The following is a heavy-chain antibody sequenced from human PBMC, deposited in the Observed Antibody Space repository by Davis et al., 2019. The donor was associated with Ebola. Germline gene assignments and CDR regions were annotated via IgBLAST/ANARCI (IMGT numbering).Heavy chain of an antibody. CDR1: GGSISSYY. CDR3: ARDGDS. CDR2: INHSGST. Sequence: SETLSLTCTVSGGSISSYYWSWIRQPPGKGLEWIGEINHSGSTNYNPSLKSRVTISVDTSKNQFSLKLSSVTAADTAVYYCARDGDSWGQGTLVTVSS. J-gene: IGHJ4*02. V-gene: IGHV4-59*01.